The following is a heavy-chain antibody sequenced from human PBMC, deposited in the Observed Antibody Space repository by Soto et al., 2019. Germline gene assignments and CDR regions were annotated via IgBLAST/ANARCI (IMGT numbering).Heavy chain of an antibody. D-gene: IGHD1-1*01. CDR1: GITFGSRA. J-gene: IGHJ4*02. CDR3: AKERNEGGYPYYFDY. Sequence: EAQLLESGGDLIQPGGSLRLSCVASGITFGSRAMSWVRQAPGEGLEWVSTISGSGGSTYYADSVKGRFTISRDNSKNTLYLQMNSLRAEDTAVYYCAKERNEGGYPYYFDYWGQGTLVTVSS. V-gene: IGHV3-23*01. CDR2: ISGSGGST.